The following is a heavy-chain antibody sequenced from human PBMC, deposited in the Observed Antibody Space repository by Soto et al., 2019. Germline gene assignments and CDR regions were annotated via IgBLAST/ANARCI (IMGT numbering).Heavy chain of an antibody. V-gene: IGHV3-23*01. D-gene: IGHD3-16*02. J-gene: IGHJ4*02. CDR3: AKDGTRELSCY. CDR1: GFTFSSYA. Sequence: GSLRLSCAASGFTFSSYAMSWVRQAPGKGLEWVSAISGSGGSTYYADSVKGRFTISRDNSKNTLYLQMNSLRAEGTAVYYCAKDGTRELSCYWGQGTLVTVSS. CDR2: ISGSGGST.